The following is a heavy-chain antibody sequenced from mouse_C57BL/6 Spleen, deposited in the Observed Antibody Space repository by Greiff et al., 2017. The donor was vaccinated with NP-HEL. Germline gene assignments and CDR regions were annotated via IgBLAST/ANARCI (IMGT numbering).Heavy chain of an antibody. D-gene: IGHD1-1*01. Sequence: VQLQQPGAELVKPGASVKLSCKASGYTFTSYWMQWVKQRPGQGLEWIGEIDPSDSYTNYNQKFKGKATLTVDTSSSTAYMQLSSLTSEDSAVYYCARRGPYYYGSSLVFDYWGQGTTLTVSS. CDR3: ARRGPYYYGSSLVFDY. J-gene: IGHJ2*01. V-gene: IGHV1-50*01. CDR1: GYTFTSYW. CDR2: IDPSDSYT.